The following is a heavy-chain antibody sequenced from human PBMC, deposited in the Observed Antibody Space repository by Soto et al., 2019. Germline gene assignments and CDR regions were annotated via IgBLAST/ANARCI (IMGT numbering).Heavy chain of an antibody. CDR3: ATQYTSSSSVDS. Sequence: GGSLRLSCAASGFTFTSYAMSWVRQAPGKGLEWVSGISGSGGNTYYADSVKGRFTISSDNSKNTVYLQMNSLRVEDTAVYYCATQYTSSSSVDSWGQGTLVTVSS. CDR2: ISGSGGNT. D-gene: IGHD6-6*01. V-gene: IGHV3-23*01. CDR1: GFTFTSYA. J-gene: IGHJ4*02.